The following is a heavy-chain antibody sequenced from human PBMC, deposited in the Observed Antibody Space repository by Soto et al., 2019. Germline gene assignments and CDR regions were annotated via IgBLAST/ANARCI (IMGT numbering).Heavy chain of an antibody. CDR3: ARGPTMITFGGVIVNPYFDY. D-gene: IGHD3-16*02. V-gene: IGHV4-59*01. Sequence: SETLSLTCPVSGGSMSSYYWSWIRQPPGKGLEWIGYVYDSGSTKYNPSLKSRVTISVDTSKNQFSVNLNSVTAADTAVYYCARGPTMITFGGVIVNPYFDYWGQGTLVTVSS. J-gene: IGHJ4*02. CDR2: VYDSGST. CDR1: GGSMSSYY.